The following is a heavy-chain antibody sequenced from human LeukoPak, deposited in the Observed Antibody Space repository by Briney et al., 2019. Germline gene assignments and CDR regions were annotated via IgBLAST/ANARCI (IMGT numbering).Heavy chain of an antibody. CDR1: GFSFSSYS. D-gene: IGHD2-2*02. V-gene: IGHV3-21*01. CDR3: ARDYCRSARCYNVDY. J-gene: IGHJ4*02. CDR2: INSSSTYI. Sequence: GESLRLSCAASGFSFSSYSMNWVRQAPGKGLEWVSSINSSSTYIYYADSVKGRFTISRDNAKNSLYLQMNSLRAEDTAVYYCARDYCRSARCYNVDYWGQGSLVTVSS.